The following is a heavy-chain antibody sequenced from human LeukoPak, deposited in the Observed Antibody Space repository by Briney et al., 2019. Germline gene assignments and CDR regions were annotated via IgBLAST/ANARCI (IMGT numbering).Heavy chain of an antibody. CDR3: ARKASVVTPIYYFDY. J-gene: IGHJ4*02. CDR2: IYYSGST. CDR1: GGSISSYY. D-gene: IGHD4-23*01. V-gene: IGHV4-59*12. Sequence: SETLSLTCTVSGGSISSYYWSWIRQPPGKGLEWIGYIYYSGSTNYNPSLKSRVTISVDTSKNQFSLKLSSVTAADTAVYYCARKASVVTPIYYFDYWGQGTLVTASS.